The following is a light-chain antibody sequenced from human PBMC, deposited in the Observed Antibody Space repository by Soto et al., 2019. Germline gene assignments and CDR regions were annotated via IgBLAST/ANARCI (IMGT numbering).Light chain of an antibody. Sequence: DIQMTQSPSTLSASVGDRVTITCRASESVRRWLAWSQQKPGRTPKLLIYQASPLETGVPSRFSGSGSGKEFTHTISSLQPDDFATYYCQQYNAYSQAFGQGTKVEIK. V-gene: IGKV1-5*03. CDR3: QQYNAYSQA. CDR2: QAS. CDR1: ESVRRW. J-gene: IGKJ1*01.